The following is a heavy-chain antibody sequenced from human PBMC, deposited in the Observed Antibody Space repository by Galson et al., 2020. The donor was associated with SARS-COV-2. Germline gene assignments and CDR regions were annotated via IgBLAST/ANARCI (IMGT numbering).Heavy chain of an antibody. CDR1: GASISSSLHS. Sequence: LRLSCHVPGASISSSLHSWGSIRQPPGKGLAWIGGIFYSGSTYYTPSPTNRVTISVDTSKHQVSLKLSSVTAADPAVYYCARDQRTEYDYYGMGVGGQGTTFTVSS. V-gene: IGHV4-39*07. CDR2: IFYSGST. J-gene: IGHJ6*02. CDR3: ARDQRTEYDYYGMGV.